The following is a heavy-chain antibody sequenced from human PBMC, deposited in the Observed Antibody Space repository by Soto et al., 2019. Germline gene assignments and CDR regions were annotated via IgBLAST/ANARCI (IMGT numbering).Heavy chain of an antibody. J-gene: IGHJ6*02. V-gene: IGHV4-59*01. CDR3: ARGTKYYYQGMDV. CDR1: GDSINNYY. CDR2: VYDSGST. Sequence: AETLSLTCTVSGDSINNYYWTWIRQPPGKGLEWIGYVYDSGSTSYNPSLKSRLTISVDTSKNQFSLKLKSVTAADTAVYYCARGTKYYYQGMDVWGQGTTVTVSS.